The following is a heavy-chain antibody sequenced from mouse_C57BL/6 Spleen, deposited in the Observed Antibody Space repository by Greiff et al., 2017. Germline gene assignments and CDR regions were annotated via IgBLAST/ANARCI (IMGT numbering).Heavy chain of an antibody. D-gene: IGHD1-1*01. J-gene: IGHJ2*01. CDR2: IYPGSGNT. Sequence: QVQLKESGPELVKPGASVKISCKASGYSFTSYYIHWVKQRPGQGLEWIGWIYPGSGNTKYNEKFKGKATLTADTSSSTAYMQLSSRTSEDSAVYYCASPYGSSYAYWGQGTTLTVSS. V-gene: IGHV1-66*01. CDR3: ASPYGSSYAY. CDR1: GYSFTSYY.